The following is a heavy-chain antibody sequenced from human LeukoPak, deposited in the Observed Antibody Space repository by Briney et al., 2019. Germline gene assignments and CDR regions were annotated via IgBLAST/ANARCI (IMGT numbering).Heavy chain of an antibody. Sequence: SETLSLTCTVSGGSISSFCWSWIRQPAGKGLEWIGRIYTSGSTNYNPSLKSRVTISVDKSKNQFSLKLSSVTAADTAVYYCASDYGDWGQGTLVTVSS. V-gene: IGHV4-4*07. CDR3: ASDYGD. J-gene: IGHJ4*02. CDR2: IYTSGST. D-gene: IGHD4-17*01. CDR1: GGSISSFC.